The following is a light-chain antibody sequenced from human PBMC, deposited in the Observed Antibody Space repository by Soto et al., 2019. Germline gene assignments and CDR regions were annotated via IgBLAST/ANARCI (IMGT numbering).Light chain of an antibody. CDR2: EAS. CDR3: QHYDNLPRYT. J-gene: IGKJ2*01. CDR1: HDISTY. Sequence: DIQLTQSPSLLSASVGDRVTITCRASHDISTYLAWYQQKPGKAPKLMIYEASTLQSGVPSRFSGSGSGTEFTLTISGLLPEDFATYHCQHYDNLPRYTFGLGTKLEIK. V-gene: IGKV1-9*01.